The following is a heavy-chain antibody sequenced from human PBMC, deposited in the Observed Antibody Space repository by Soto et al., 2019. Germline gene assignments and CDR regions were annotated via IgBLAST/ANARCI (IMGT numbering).Heavy chain of an antibody. CDR2: IKQDGSEK. V-gene: IGHV3-7*01. J-gene: IGHJ6*02. Sequence: EVQLVESGGGLVQPGGSLRLSCAASGFTFSSYWMSWVRQAPGKGLEWVANIKQDGSEKYYVDSVKGRFTISRDNAKKSLYLQMNSLRAEDTAVYYCGSEILELLLYANYYYYGMDVWGQGTTVTVSS. CDR3: GSEILELLLYANYYYYGMDV. CDR1: GFTFSSYW. D-gene: IGHD3-3*01.